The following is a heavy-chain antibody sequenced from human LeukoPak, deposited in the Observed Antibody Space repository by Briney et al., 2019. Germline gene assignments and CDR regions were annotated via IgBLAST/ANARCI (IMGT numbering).Heavy chain of an antibody. J-gene: IGHJ4*02. CDR3: AEDSPRFGGFDY. CDR1: GFTFDDYA. Sequence: PGGSLRLSCAASGFTFDDYAMHWVRQAPGKGLEWVSLISWDGGSTYYADSVKGRFTISRDNSKNSLYLQMNSLRAEDTALYYCAEDSPRFGGFDYWGQGTLVTVSS. CDR2: ISWDGGST. D-gene: IGHD3-10*01. V-gene: IGHV3-43D*03.